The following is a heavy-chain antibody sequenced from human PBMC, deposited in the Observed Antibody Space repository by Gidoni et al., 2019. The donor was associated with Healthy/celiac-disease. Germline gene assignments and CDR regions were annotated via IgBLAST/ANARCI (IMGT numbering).Heavy chain of an antibody. V-gene: IGHV4-34*01. Sequence: QVQLQQWCAGLLKPSETPSLTCAVYGWSFSGYYWSWIRQPPGKGLEWIGEINHSGSTNYNPSLKSRVTISVDTSKNQFSLKLSSVTAADTAVYYCARGSSWYAFFFYWGQGTLVTVSS. CDR3: ARGSSWYAFFFY. CDR2: INHSGST. J-gene: IGHJ4*02. CDR1: GWSFSGYY. D-gene: IGHD6-13*01.